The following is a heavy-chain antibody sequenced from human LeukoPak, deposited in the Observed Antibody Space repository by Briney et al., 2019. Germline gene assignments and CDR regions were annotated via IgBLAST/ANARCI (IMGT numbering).Heavy chain of an antibody. CDR1: GFTFSSYA. D-gene: IGHD4-11*01. J-gene: IGHJ1*01. Sequence: GGSLRLSCAASGFTFSSYAMHWVRQAPGKGLEWVAAFSSSGDRTYFVDSVRGGFTISRDNSKNTFYLQMSSLRVDDTAVYYCAKDSPRISVTGVEYFNHWGQGTLVTVSS. CDR3: AKDSPRISVTGVEYFNH. V-gene: IGHV3-23*01. CDR2: FSSSGDRT.